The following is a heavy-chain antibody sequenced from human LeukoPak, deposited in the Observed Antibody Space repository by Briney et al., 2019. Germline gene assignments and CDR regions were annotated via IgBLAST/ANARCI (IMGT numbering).Heavy chain of an antibody. J-gene: IGHJ4*02. CDR2: IRSDGSNK. D-gene: IGHD6-13*01. Sequence: GGSLRLSCATTAFTFSTYGMHWVRQAPGKGLEWVAFIRSDGSNKYYADSVKGRFTISRDNSKNTLYLQMNSLRAEDTAVYYCAKVHIVAVGLFDYWGQGTLVTVSS. V-gene: IGHV3-30*02. CDR3: AKVHIVAVGLFDY. CDR1: AFTFSTYG.